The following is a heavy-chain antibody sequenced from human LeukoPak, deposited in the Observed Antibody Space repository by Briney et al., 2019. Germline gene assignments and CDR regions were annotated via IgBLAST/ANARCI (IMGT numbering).Heavy chain of an antibody. CDR1: GFTFDDYA. CDR2: ISWDGGST. D-gene: IGHD3-22*01. Sequence: GGSLRLSCAASGFTFDDYAMHWVRQAPGKGLEWVSLISWDGGSTYYADSVKGRFTISRDNSKNSLYLQMNSLRAEDTALYYCAKGSYDSSGFTFGYWGQGTLVTVSS. V-gene: IGHV3-43D*03. CDR3: AKGSYDSSGFTFGY. J-gene: IGHJ4*02.